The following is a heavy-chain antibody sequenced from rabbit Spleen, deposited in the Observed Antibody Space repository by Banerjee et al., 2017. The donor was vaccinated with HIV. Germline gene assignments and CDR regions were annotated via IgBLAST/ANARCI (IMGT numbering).Heavy chain of an antibody. D-gene: IGHD2-1*01. CDR1: GFSFNSDY. CDR3: ARDPYALNGGTSPFTL. Sequence: QQLEESGGDLVKPGASLTLTCTASGFSFNSDYMCWVRQAPGKGLEWIGCINPDNGNAYYASWAKGRFTSSKTSSTTVTLQMTSLTVADTATYFCARDPYALNGGTSPFTLWGPGTLVTVS. V-gene: IGHV1S40*01. CDR2: INPDNGNA. J-gene: IGHJ4*01.